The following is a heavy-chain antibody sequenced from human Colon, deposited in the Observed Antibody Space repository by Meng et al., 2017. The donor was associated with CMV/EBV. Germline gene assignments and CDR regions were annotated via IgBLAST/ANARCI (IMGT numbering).Heavy chain of an antibody. D-gene: IGHD6-19*01. J-gene: IGHJ4*01. Sequence: VQLQELGPRLVTPSGTLSLTCAVSGLSVSNDYWWTWVRQAPGKGLEWIGEVFQDGRTNSNPSLKSRLSMSVDKSKNQFSLNLRSVTAADTASYFCASSSGWWRIDYWGHETQDNVSS. V-gene: IGHV4-4*02. CDR1: GLSVSNDYW. CDR2: VFQDGRT. CDR3: ASSSGWWRIDY.